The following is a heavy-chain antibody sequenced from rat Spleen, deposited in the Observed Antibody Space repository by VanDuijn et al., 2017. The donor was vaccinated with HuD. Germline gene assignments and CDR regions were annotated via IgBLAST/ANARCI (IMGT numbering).Heavy chain of an antibody. CDR3: TRDRILRSTGFDY. CDR1: GFTFNNYW. D-gene: IGHD1-6*01. J-gene: IGHJ2*01. Sequence: EVQLVESGGGLVQPGRSLKLSCVASGFTFNNYWMTWIRQAPGKGLEWVASISYDGNSIYYRDSVKGRFTISRDNANSSLYLQMDSLRSEDTATYYCTRDRILRSTGFDYWGQGVMVTVSS. V-gene: IGHV5-31*01. CDR2: ISYDGNSI.